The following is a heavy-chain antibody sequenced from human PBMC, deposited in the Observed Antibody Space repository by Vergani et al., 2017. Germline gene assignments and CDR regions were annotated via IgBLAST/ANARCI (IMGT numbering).Heavy chain of an antibody. D-gene: IGHD5-18*01. CDR3: ARDIHRYGYTKAEYNWFDP. Sequence: EVQLVESGGGLVQPGGSLRLSCAASGFTFSSYWMSWVRQAPGKGLEWVANIKQDGSEKYYVDSVKGRFTISRDNAKNSLYLQMNSLRAEDTAVYYCARDIHRYGYTKAEYNWFDPWGQGTLVTVSS. CDR1: GFTFSSYW. V-gene: IGHV3-7*01. CDR2: IKQDGSEK. J-gene: IGHJ5*02.